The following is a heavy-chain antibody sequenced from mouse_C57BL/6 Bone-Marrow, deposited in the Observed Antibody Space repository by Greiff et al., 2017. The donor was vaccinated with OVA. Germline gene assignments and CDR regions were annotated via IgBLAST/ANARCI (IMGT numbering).Heavy chain of an antibody. CDR1: GFSFNTYA. CDR2: IRSKSNNYAT. J-gene: IGHJ1*03. Sequence: EVKLEESGGGLVQPKASLKLSCAASGFSFNTYAMNWVRQAPGKGLEWVARIRSKSNNYATYYADTVKDRFTISRDDSESMLYLQMNNLKTEDTAMYYCVRHDVYWYFDVWGTGTTVTVSS. CDR3: VRHDVYWYFDV. V-gene: IGHV10-1*01. D-gene: IGHD2-3*01.